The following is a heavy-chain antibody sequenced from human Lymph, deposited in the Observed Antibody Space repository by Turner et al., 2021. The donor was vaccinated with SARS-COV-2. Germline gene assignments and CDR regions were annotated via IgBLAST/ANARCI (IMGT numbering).Heavy chain of an antibody. V-gene: IGHV4-59*01. J-gene: IGHJ5*02. Sequence: QVQLKESGPRLVKPLETLSLTCTVSGGSMNNNYWSWIRQPPGKRLEWIGFIFYRGSTNYNPSLKSRVTISVDTSENQFSLKLTSVTAADTAIYYCARQTVNNWVDPWGQGTLVTVSS. CDR3: ARQTVNNWVDP. CDR1: GGSMNNNY. D-gene: IGHD2-21*02. CDR2: IFYRGST.